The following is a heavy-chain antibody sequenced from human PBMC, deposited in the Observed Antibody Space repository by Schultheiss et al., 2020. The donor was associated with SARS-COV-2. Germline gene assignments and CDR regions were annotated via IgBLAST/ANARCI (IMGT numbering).Heavy chain of an antibody. Sequence: GGSLRLSCTASGFTFGDYAMSWVRQAPGKGLEWVGFIRSKAYGGTTEYVASVKGRFTISRDDSKSIAYLQMNSLKTEDTAVYYCTSASAYYYGSDYWGQGTLVTVSS. D-gene: IGHD3-10*01. CDR3: TSASAYYYGSDY. V-gene: IGHV3-49*04. CDR1: GFTFGDYA. CDR2: IRSKAYGGTT. J-gene: IGHJ4*02.